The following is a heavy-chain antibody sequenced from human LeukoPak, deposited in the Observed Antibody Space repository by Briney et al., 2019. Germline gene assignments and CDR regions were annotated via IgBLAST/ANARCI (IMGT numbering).Heavy chain of an antibody. CDR3: AKELYGSGSYEYYYYGMDV. CDR1: GFTFDDYA. J-gene: IGHJ6*02. Sequence: GGSLRLSCAASGFTFDDYAMHWVRQAPGKGLEWVSLISWDGGSTYYADSVKGRFTISRDNSKNSLYLQMNSLRAEDTALYYCAKELYGSGSYEYYYYGMDVWGQGTTVTVSS. V-gene: IGHV3-43D*03. D-gene: IGHD3-10*01. CDR2: ISWDGGST.